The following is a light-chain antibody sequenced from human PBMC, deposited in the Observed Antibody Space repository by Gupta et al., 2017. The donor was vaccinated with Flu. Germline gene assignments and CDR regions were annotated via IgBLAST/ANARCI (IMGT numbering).Light chain of an antibody. CDR3: QQYDNWRLA. Sequence: EIVMTQSPATLSASPGERAALSCRASQSVSSNLAWYQQKPGQAPRLLFYGASTRATGIPARFSGSGSGTEFTLTISSLQSEDFAVYYCQQYDNWRLAFGGGTKVEIK. J-gene: IGKJ4*01. CDR1: QSVSSN. CDR2: GAS. V-gene: IGKV3-15*01.